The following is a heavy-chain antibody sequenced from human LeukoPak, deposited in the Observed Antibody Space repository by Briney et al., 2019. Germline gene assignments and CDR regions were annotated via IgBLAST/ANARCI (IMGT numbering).Heavy chain of an antibody. J-gene: IGHJ6*02. V-gene: IGHV4-59*01. CDR2: IYYSGST. D-gene: IGHD3-10*01. Sequence: SETLSLTCTVSGGSISSYYWSWIRQPPGKGLEWIGYIYYSGSTNYNPSLKSRVTISVDTSKNQFSLKLSSVTAADTAVYYCARDHWGSGSGTYYYYGMDVWGQGTTVTVSS. CDR3: ARDHWGSGSGTYYYYGMDV. CDR1: GGSISSYY.